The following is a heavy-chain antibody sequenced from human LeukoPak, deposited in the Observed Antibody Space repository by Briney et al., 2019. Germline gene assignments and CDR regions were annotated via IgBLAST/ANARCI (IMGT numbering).Heavy chain of an antibody. CDR2: IYYSGST. Sequence: SETLSLTCTVSGGSISSSSYSWGWIRQPPGKGLEWIGSIYYSGSTYYNPSLKSRVTISVDTSKNQFSLKLSSVTAADTAVYYCARDGPYYYDSSGQLGTFDIWGQGTMVTVSS. CDR1: GGSISSSSYS. D-gene: IGHD3-22*01. V-gene: IGHV4-39*07. J-gene: IGHJ3*02. CDR3: ARDGPYYYDSSGQLGTFDI.